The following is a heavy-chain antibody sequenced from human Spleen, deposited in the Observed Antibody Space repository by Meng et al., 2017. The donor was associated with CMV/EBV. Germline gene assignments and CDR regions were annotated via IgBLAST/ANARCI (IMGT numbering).Heavy chain of an antibody. CDR1: GFTFSSYA. CDR2: ISYDGSNK. J-gene: IGHJ3*02. V-gene: IGHV3-30*04. CDR3: AREGAVVVTPAFDI. Sequence: GGSLRLSCVASGFTFSSYAMNWVRQAPGKGLEWVAVISYDGSNKYYADSVKGRFTISRDNSKNTLYLQMNSLRAEDTAVYYCAREGAVVVTPAFDIWGQGTMVTVSS. D-gene: IGHD4-23*01.